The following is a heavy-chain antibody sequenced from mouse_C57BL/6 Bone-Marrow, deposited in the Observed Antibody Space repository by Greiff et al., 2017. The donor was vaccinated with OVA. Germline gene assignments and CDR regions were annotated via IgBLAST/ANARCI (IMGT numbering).Heavy chain of an antibody. J-gene: IGHJ1*03. CDR2: IYWADDK. CDR1: GFSLSTSGMG. D-gene: IGHD1-1*01. Sequence: QVTLKVSGPGILQSSQTLSLTCSFSGFSLSTSGMGVSWIRQPSGKGLEWLAHIYWADDKRYNPSLKSRLTISKDTSRHQVFLKITSVDTADTATYYCARRAEHYGSSYGYFDVWGTGTTVTVSS. CDR3: ARRAEHYGSSYGYFDV. V-gene: IGHV8-12*01.